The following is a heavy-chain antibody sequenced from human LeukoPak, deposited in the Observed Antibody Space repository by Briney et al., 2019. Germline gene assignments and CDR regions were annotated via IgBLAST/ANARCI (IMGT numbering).Heavy chain of an antibody. J-gene: IGHJ5*02. Sequence: GGSLRLSCAVSGFTFSSYSMNWVRQAPGKGLEWVSSISNSSSYIYYADSVKGRFTISRDNAKNLLHLQINSMRAEDTAVYYCARDPRAYYDFWSGYPYPSWGQGTLVTVSS. V-gene: IGHV3-21*01. D-gene: IGHD3-3*01. CDR3: ARDPRAYYDFWSGYPYPS. CDR2: ISNSSSYI. CDR1: GFTFSSYS.